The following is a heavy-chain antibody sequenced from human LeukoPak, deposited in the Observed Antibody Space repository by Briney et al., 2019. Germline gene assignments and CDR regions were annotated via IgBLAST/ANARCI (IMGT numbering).Heavy chain of an antibody. CDR1: GDSITSNNYY. CDR3: ARGVVVAARDAFDI. Sequence: SETLSLTCTVSGDSITSNNYYWGWIRQPPGKGLEWIGSSYFRGSSYYNPSLKSRVTISIDTSKNQFSLKLNSVTAADTAVYYCARGVVVAARDAFDIWGQGTMVTVSS. D-gene: IGHD2-15*01. J-gene: IGHJ3*02. V-gene: IGHV4-39*07. CDR2: SYFRGSS.